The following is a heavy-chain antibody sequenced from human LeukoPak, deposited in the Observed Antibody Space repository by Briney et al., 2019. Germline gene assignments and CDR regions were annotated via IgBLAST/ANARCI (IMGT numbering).Heavy chain of an antibody. CDR3: ARDFIHFYHYYYMDV. V-gene: IGHV1-2*02. J-gene: IGHJ6*03. D-gene: IGHD5-18*01. CDR2: INPNSGGR. Sequence: ASVKVSCKASGYTFTDYYLHWVRQAPGQGLEWMGWINPNSGGRKCAQKFQGGVTMTRDTSINTAYMDLSRLTSDDTAVYYCARDFIHFYHYYYMDVWGKGTTVTVSS. CDR1: GYTFTDYY.